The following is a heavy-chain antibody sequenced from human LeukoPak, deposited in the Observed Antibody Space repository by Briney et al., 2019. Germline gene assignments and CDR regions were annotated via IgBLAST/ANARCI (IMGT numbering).Heavy chain of an antibody. J-gene: IGHJ4*02. D-gene: IGHD5-18*01. V-gene: IGHV1-46*01. CDR2: INPSGGST. Sequence: ASVKVSCKASRYTFTSYYMHWVRQAPGQGLEWMGIINPSGGSTSYAQKFQGRVTMTRDTSTSTVYMELSRLRCEDTAVYYCARARSGYSYGPVDYWGQGTLVTVCS. CDR3: ARARSGYSYGPVDY. CDR1: RYTFTSYY.